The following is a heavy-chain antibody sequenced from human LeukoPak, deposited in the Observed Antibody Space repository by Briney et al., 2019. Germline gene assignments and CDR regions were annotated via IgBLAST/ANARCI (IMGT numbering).Heavy chain of an antibody. CDR3: ARDPGYSSSYQPQKTAAEGDY. CDR2: ISSSGSTI. Sequence: GGSLRLSCAASGFTFSSYEMNWVRQAPGKGLEWVSYISSSGSTIYYADSVKGRFTISRDNAKNSLYLQMNSLRAEDTAVYYCARDPGYSSSYQPQKTAAEGDYWGQGTLVAVSS. CDR1: GFTFSSYE. V-gene: IGHV3-48*03. D-gene: IGHD6-13*01. J-gene: IGHJ4*02.